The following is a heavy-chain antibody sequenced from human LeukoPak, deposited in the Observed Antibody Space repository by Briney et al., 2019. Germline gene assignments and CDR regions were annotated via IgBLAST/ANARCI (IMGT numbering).Heavy chain of an antibody. D-gene: IGHD5-24*01. J-gene: IGHJ3*01. V-gene: IGHV3-53*01. CDR1: GFTVSNYY. CDR3: ARAQSWPEHAFDV. CDR2: IYGGGST. Sequence: PGGSLRLSCAASGFTVSNYYMSWVRQAPGKGLGWVSIIYGGGSTSYADSVRGRFTISRDTSKNTLYLQMNSLRAEDTASYYCARAQSWPEHAFDVWGQGTMVTVSS.